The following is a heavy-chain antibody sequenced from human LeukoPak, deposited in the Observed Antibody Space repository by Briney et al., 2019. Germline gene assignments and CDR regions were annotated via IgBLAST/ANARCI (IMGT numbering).Heavy chain of an antibody. CDR2: ISGSGSST. CDR3: AKDRAIHLVPYYLVPDI. V-gene: IGHV3-23*01. D-gene: IGHD5-18*01. J-gene: IGHJ3*02. Sequence: PGGSLRLSCAASGFTFSSYAMSWVRQAPGKGLEWVSAISGSGSSTYYADSVKGRFTISRDNSKNTLYMQMNRLRAEDTAVYYCAKDRAIHLVPYYLVPDIWGQGTVVTVS. CDR1: GFTFSSYA.